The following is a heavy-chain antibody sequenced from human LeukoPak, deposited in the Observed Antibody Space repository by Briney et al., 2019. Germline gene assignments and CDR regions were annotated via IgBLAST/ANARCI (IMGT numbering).Heavy chain of an antibody. CDR2: IYPGDSDT. CDR3: ARGNGYSFYY. Sequence: GESLKISCKGSGYDFTWIGWVRQMPGKGLEWMGIIYPGDSDTRYSPSFQGQVTISADKSISTAYLQWSSLKASDTAMYYCARGNGYSFYYWGQGTLVTVSP. D-gene: IGHD5-24*01. J-gene: IGHJ4*02. V-gene: IGHV5-51*01. CDR1: GYDFTW.